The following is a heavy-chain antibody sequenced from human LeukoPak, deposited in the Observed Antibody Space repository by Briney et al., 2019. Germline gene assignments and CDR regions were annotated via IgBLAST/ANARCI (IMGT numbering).Heavy chain of an antibody. D-gene: IGHD3-10*01. V-gene: IGHV4-34*01. CDR2: INHSGST. CDR1: GGSFSGHY. CDR3: ARSHGSEPPLYYFDY. J-gene: IGHJ4*02. Sequence: SETLSLTCAVYGGSFSGHYWSWIRQPPGKGLEWIGEINHSGSTNYNPSLKSRVTISVDTSKNQFSLKLSSVTAADTAVYYCARSHGSEPPLYYFDYWGQGTLVTVSS.